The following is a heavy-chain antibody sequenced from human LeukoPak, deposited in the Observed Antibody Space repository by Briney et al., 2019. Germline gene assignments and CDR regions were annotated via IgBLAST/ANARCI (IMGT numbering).Heavy chain of an antibody. J-gene: IGHJ4*02. CDR2: IYSGGST. V-gene: IGHV3-53*01. Sequence: GGSLRLSCAASGFTVSSDYMSWVRQAPGKGLEWVSVIYSGGSTYYADSVKGRFTISRDNSKNTLYLQMNSLRAEDTAVYYCARDSGEYYFDYWGQGTLVTVSS. CDR1: GFTVSSDY. CDR3: ARDSGEYYFDY.